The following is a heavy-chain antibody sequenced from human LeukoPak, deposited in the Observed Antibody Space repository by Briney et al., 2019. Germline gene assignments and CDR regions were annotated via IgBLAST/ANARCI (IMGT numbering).Heavy chain of an antibody. J-gene: IGHJ3*02. CDR2: INPSGGST. CDR1: GYTFTSYA. CDR3: ARARRKIVGATTVSVRAFDI. D-gene: IGHD1-26*01. V-gene: IGHV1-46*01. Sequence: GASVKVSCKASGYTFTSYAMHWVRQAPGQGLEWMGIINPSGGSTSYAQKFQGRVTMTRDTSTSTVYMELSSLRSEDTAVYYCARARRKIVGATTVSVRAFDIWGQGTMVTVSS.